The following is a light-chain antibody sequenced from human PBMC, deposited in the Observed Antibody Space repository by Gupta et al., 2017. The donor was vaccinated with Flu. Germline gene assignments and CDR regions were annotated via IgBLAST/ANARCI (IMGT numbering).Light chain of an antibody. Sequence: GDRVSISCRASQGVNDYIAWFQQRPGEAPKSLIHAVSRLQSGVPSRFSGSGSGTYFTLTISSLQPEDFATYYCQQEVTYPITFGQGTRVEIK. CDR1: QGVNDY. V-gene: IGKV1-16*01. J-gene: IGKJ5*01. CDR3: QQEVTYPIT. CDR2: AVS.